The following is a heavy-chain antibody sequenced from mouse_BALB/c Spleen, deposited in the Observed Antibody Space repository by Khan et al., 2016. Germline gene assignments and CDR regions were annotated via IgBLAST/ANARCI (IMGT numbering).Heavy chain of an antibody. Sequence: QIQLVQSGPEVKKPGETVKISCKASGYTFTNYGMNWVKQAPGKGLKWMGWINTYSGESTYADDFKGRFAFSLETSANTAYLQINNLKNEDTATYFCARYRYYYGSSRYFDVWGAGTTVTVSS. CDR2: INTYSGES. J-gene: IGHJ1*01. CDR1: GYTFTNYG. CDR3: ARYRYYYGSSRYFDV. D-gene: IGHD1-1*01. V-gene: IGHV9-3-1*01.